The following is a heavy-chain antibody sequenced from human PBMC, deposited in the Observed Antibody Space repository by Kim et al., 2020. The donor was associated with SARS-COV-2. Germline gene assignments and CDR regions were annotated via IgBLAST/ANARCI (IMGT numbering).Heavy chain of an antibody. D-gene: IGHD3-9*01. Sequence: NYATKIQGRVTITADDSTCTAYMERSSLRSEDTAVYYCAISHDTSSAVDYWGQGTLVTVSS. V-gene: IGHV1-69*01. J-gene: IGHJ4*02. CDR3: AISHDTSSAVDY.